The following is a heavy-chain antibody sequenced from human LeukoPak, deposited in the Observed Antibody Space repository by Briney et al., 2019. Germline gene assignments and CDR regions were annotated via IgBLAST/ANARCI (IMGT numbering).Heavy chain of an antibody. CDR2: FKTNYNQV. J-gene: IGHJ4*02. V-gene: IGHV3-23*05. CDR3: ARSVPDYTRFDF. Sequence: GGSLRLSCVASGFTFSDYAMNWVRQAPGKGLEWVFTFKTNYNQVYYAESVRGRFTISTDNSKNTAYLQMNSLRVEDTALYYCARSVPDYTRFDFWGQGALVTVSS. D-gene: IGHD4-11*01. CDR1: GFTFSDYA.